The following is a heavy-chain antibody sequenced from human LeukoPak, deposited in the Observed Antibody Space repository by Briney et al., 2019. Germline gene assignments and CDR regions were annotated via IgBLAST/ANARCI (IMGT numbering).Heavy chain of an antibody. Sequence: ASVKVSCKASGYIFTGYYIHWLRQAPGRGLEWMGWIDPQSGDTNYSQKFQGRVTMTRDTYIKTAYMELRSLRSDDTAVYFCAREDYSSGWYRGGWFDPWGQGTQVTVSS. D-gene: IGHD6-19*01. V-gene: IGHV1-2*02. CDR1: GYIFTGYY. CDR3: AREDYSSGWYRGGWFDP. CDR2: IDPQSGDT. J-gene: IGHJ5*02.